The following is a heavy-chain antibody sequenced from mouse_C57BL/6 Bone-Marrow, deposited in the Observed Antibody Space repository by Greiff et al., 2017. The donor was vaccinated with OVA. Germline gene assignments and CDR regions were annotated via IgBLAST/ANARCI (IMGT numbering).Heavy chain of an antibody. CDR1: GYAFTNSL. V-gene: IGHV1-54*01. J-gene: IGHJ4*01. D-gene: IGHD1-1*01. Sequence: QVQLQQSGAELVRPGTSVKVSCKASGYAFTNSLIEWVKQRPGQGLEWIGVINPGSGGTNYNEKFKGKATLTADKSSSTAYMQLSSLTSEDSAVYFCARRATVGGAMDDWGQGTSVTVSS. CDR2: INPGSGGT. CDR3: ARRATVGGAMDD.